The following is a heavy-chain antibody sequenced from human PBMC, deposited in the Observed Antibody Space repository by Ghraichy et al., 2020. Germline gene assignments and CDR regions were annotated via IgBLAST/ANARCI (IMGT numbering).Heavy chain of an antibody. CDR3: ARGGSYSSSWYLDAFDI. V-gene: IGHV3-33*08. J-gene: IGHJ3*02. CDR1: GFTFSSYG. CDR2: IWYDGSNK. D-gene: IGHD6-13*01. Sequence: GGSLRLSCAASGFTFSSYGMHWVRQAPGKGLEWVAVIWYDGSNKYYADSVKGRFTISRDNSKNTLYLQMNSLRAEDTAVYYCARGGSYSSSWYLDAFDIWGQGTMVTVSS.